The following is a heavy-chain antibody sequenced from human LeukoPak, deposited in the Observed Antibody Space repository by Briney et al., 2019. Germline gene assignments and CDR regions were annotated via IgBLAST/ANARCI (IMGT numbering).Heavy chain of an antibody. V-gene: IGHV4-4*07. J-gene: IGHJ4*02. D-gene: IGHD3-3*01. CDR2: IYTSGST. Sequence: SETLSLTCTVSGGFISSYYWSWIRQPAGKGLEWIGRIYTSGSTNYNPSLKSRVTMSVDTSKNQFSLKLSSVTAADTAVYYCAREDYDFWSGPFDYWGQGTLVTVSS. CDR1: GGFISSYY. CDR3: AREDYDFWSGPFDY.